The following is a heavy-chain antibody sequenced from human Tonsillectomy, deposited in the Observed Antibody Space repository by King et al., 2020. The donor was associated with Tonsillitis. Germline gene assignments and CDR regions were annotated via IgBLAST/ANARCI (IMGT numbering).Heavy chain of an antibody. CDR2: ISGSGVTT. D-gene: IGHD3-3*01. J-gene: IGHJ6*02. V-gene: IGHV3-23*04. CDR3: AKGTLGFLEWYYYGMDV. Sequence: VQLVESGGGLVQPGGSLRLSCAASGFNFNNYDMIWVRQAPGKGLEWVSAISGSGVTTSYAHSVKGRFTISRDNSKNTLYLQMNSLRAEDTAVYYCAKGTLGFLEWYYYGMDVWGQGTTVTVSS. CDR1: GFNFNNYD.